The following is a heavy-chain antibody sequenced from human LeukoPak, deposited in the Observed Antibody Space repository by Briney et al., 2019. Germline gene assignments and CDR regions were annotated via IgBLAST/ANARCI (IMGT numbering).Heavy chain of an antibody. J-gene: IGHJ6*03. CDR3: AREGGGGSGYYYYMDV. Sequence: PGGSLRLSCTASGFTFDDYAIHWVRQAPGKGLEWVSGLSWNSGSIANADSVKGRFTISRDNAKNSLYLQMNSLRAEDTALYYCAREGGGGSGYYYYMDVWGKGTTVTVSS. V-gene: IGHV3-9*01. CDR2: LSWNSGSI. CDR1: GFTFDDYA. D-gene: IGHD2-15*01.